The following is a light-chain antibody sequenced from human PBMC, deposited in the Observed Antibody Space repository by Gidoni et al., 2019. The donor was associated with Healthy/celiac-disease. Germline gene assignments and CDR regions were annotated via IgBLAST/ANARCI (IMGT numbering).Light chain of an antibody. CDR1: SSNIGAGYD. CDR2: GNS. Sequence: QPVLTQPPSVSGAPGQRVTISCTGISSNIGAGYDVHWYQQLPGTAPKLLIYGNSNRPSGVPDRFSGSKSGTSASLAITGLQAEDEADYYCQSYDSSLSGNVVFGGGTKLTVL. V-gene: IGLV1-40*01. J-gene: IGLJ2*01. CDR3: QSYDSSLSGNVV.